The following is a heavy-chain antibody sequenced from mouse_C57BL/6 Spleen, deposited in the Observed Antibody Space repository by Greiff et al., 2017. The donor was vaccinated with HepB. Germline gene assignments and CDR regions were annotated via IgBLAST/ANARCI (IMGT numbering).Heavy chain of an antibody. J-gene: IGHJ2*01. V-gene: IGHV1-39*01. CDR1: GYSFTDYN. CDR3: AGITTVVATRYFDY. Sequence: EVQLVESGPELVKPGASVKISCKASGYSFTDYNMNWVKQSNGKSLEWIGVINPNYGTTSYNQKFKGKATLTVDQSSSTAYMQLNSLTSEDSAVYYCAGITTVVATRYFDYWGQGTTLTVSS. D-gene: IGHD1-1*01. CDR2: INPNYGTT.